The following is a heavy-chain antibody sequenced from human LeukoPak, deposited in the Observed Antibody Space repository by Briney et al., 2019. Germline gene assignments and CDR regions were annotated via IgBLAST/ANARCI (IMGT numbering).Heavy chain of an antibody. J-gene: IGHJ3*02. Sequence: SETLSLTCTVSGGSISSSGYYWGWIRQPPGKGLEWIGSIYYSGSTFYNPSLKSRLTISVDTSKNQFSLKLSSVTAADTAVYYCARAVTSPESDYYDSSGYYSLAFDIWGQGTMVTVSS. V-gene: IGHV4-39*07. D-gene: IGHD3-22*01. CDR3: ARAVTSPESDYYDSSGYYSLAFDI. CDR1: GGSISSSGYY. CDR2: IYYSGST.